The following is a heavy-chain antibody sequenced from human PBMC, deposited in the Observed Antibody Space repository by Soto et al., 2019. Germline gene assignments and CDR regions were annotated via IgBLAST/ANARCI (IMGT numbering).Heavy chain of an antibody. Sequence: SETLSLTCTVSGGSISSGGYYWSWIRQHPGKGLEWIGYIYYSGSTYYNPSLKSRVTISVDTSKNQFSLKLSSVTAADTAVYYCARHIALSGSFPFDYWGQGTLVTVS. CDR3: ARHIALSGSFPFDY. D-gene: IGHD2-8*02. CDR2: IYYSGST. V-gene: IGHV4-31*03. J-gene: IGHJ4*02. CDR1: GGSISSGGYY.